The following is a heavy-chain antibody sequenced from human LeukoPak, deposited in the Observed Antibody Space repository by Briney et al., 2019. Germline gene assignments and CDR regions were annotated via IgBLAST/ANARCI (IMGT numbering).Heavy chain of an antibody. J-gene: IGHJ4*02. CDR2: ISSSSSYI. CDR1: GFTFSSYS. CDR3: ARVITYYDFWSGYNDY. Sequence: GGSLRLSCAASGFTFSSYSMNWVRQAPGKGLEWVSSISSSSSYIYYADSVKGRFTIPRDNAKNSLYLQMNSLRAEDTAVYYCARVITYYDFWSGYNDYWGQGTLVTVSS. V-gene: IGHV3-21*01. D-gene: IGHD3-3*01.